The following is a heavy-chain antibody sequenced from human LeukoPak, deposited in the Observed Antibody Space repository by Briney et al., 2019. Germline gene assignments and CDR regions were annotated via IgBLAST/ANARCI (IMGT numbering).Heavy chain of an antibody. CDR1: GFTFTDDD. CDR2: FGIAGDT. J-gene: IGHJ4*02. CDR3: VSSNGGTNYDS. Sequence: GGSLRLSCAASGFTFTDDDLHWVCQRPRKGMGWVSVFGIAGDTYYADSVQCRFTISRDVARNSLYLQTNTRRAGDMAVYECVSSNGGTNYDSWGERTLGTVS. V-gene: IGHV3-13*01. D-gene: IGHD5-18*01.